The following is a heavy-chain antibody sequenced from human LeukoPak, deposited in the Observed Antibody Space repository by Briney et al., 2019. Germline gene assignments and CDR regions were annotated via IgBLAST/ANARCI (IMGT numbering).Heavy chain of an antibody. J-gene: IGHJ5*02. V-gene: IGHV1-18*01. D-gene: IGHD2-2*01. CDR2: ISADNGNT. Sequence: ASVRVSCKASGYNFGIFGISWVRQAPGQGLEWMGWISADNGNTNYAQNLQGRVTMTTDTSTSTAYMELRSLRSDDTAVYYCARVGVVVPAAWFDPWGQGTLVVVSS. CDR1: GYNFGIFG. CDR3: ARVGVVVPAAWFDP.